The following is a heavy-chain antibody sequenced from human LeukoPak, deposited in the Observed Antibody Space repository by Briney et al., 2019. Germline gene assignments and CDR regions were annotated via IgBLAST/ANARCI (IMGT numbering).Heavy chain of an antibody. Sequence: GGSLRLSCAASGFTFSSYAMSWVRQAPGKGLEWVSSISSSSSYIYYADSVKGRFTISRDNAKNSLYLQMNSLRAEDTAVYYCARGSMVRGVTYNGMDVWGQGTTVTVSS. V-gene: IGHV3-21*01. CDR1: GFTFSSYA. D-gene: IGHD3-10*01. CDR2: ISSSSSYI. CDR3: ARGSMVRGVTYNGMDV. J-gene: IGHJ6*02.